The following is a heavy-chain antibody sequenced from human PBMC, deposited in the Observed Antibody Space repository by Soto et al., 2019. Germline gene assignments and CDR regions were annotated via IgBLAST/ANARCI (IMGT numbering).Heavy chain of an antibody. J-gene: IGHJ6*03. Sequence: EVQLVESGGGLVKPGGSLRLSCAASGFTFSSYSMNWVRQAPGKGLEWVSSISSSSYIYYADSVKGRFTISRDNAKNSLYLQMNSLRAEDTAVYYCARTRYCSSTSCFTYYYYYMDVWGKGTTVTVSS. CDR2: ISSSSYI. CDR3: ARTRYCSSTSCFTYYYYYMDV. V-gene: IGHV3-21*01. D-gene: IGHD2-2*02. CDR1: GFTFSSYS.